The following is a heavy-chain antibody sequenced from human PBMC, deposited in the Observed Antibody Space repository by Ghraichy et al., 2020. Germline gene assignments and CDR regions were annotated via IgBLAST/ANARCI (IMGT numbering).Heavy chain of an antibody. CDR1: GFTLSNYW. V-gene: IGHV3-74*01. CDR3: AREYCRGGRCYFGTGGSHFDY. D-gene: IGHD2-15*01. CDR2: IKSDGSDT. Sequence: GGSQRLSCAASGFTLSNYWMHWVRQVPGKGLVWVSRIKSDGSDTIYAESVKGRFTISRDNAKNTLYLQMNSLRAEDTAVYYCAREYCRGGRCYFGTGGSHFDYWGQGNLVTVSS. J-gene: IGHJ4*02.